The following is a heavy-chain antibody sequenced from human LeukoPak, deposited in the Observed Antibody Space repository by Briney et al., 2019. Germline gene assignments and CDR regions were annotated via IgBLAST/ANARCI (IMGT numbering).Heavy chain of an antibody. V-gene: IGHV3-23*01. CDR2: MTGSGGSA. Sequence: GGSLRLSCAASGFTFSSHAMNWVRQAPGKGLEWLSAMTGSGGSAYYADSVKDRFTISGDNSKNTLYLQMNSLRAEDTAVYYCVKEYSSGWYYFDYWGQGTLVAVSS. CDR1: GFTFSSHA. D-gene: IGHD6-19*01. CDR3: VKEYSSGWYYFDY. J-gene: IGHJ4*02.